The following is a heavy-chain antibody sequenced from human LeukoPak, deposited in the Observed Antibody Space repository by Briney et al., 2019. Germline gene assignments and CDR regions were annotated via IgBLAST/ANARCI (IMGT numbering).Heavy chain of an antibody. CDR2: ISYDGSNK. CDR1: GFTFSSYA. J-gene: IGHJ4*02. CDR3: ARDGYYYGSGSYYKVDFDY. V-gene: IGHV3-30*04. Sequence: PGGSLRLSCAASGFTFSSYAMHWVRQAPGKGLEWVAVISYDGSNKYYADSVKGRFTISRDNSKNTLYLQMNSLRAEDTAVYYCARDGYYYGSGSYYKVDFDYWGQGTLVTVSS. D-gene: IGHD3-10*01.